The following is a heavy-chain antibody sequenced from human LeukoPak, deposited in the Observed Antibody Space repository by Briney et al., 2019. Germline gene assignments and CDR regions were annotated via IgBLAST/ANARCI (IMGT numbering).Heavy chain of an antibody. J-gene: IGHJ4*02. CDR3: ARSSYYDILTGYWGD. Sequence: KPSEILSLTCTVSGGSISNSSYYWGWIRQPPGKGLEWIGSIYYSGSTYYNPSLKSRVTISLDRTKNQLSLKLNSVTAADTAVYYCARSSYYDILTGYWGDWGQGTLVTVSS. CDR2: IYYSGST. V-gene: IGHV4-39*07. CDR1: GGSISNSSYY. D-gene: IGHD3-9*01.